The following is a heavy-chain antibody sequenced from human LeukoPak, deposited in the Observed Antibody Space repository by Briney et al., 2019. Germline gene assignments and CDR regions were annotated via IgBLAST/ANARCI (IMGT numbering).Heavy chain of an antibody. CDR2: INHSGST. V-gene: IGHV4-34*01. CDR1: GGSFSGYY. CDR3: ARARFTYYYDSSGHDP. J-gene: IGHJ5*02. Sequence: SSETLSLTCAVYGGSFSGYYWSWIRQPPGKGLEWIGEINHSGSTNYNPSLKSRVTISVDTSKNQFSLKLSSVTAADTAVYYCARARFTYYYDSSGHDPWGQGTLVTVSS. D-gene: IGHD3-22*01.